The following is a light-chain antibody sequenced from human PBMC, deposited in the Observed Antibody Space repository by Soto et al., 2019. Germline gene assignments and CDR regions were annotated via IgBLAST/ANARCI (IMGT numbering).Light chain of an antibody. CDR2: KAS. J-gene: IGKJ1*01. CDR3: QQYNSYSRT. V-gene: IGKV1-5*03. CDR1: QSISSW. Sequence: MPTTESPPTLSASAGDLITNTCRASQSISSWLAWYQQKPGKAPKLLIYKASILESGVPSRFSGSGSGTEFTLTISSLQPDDFATYYCQQYNSYSRTFGQGTKVDI.